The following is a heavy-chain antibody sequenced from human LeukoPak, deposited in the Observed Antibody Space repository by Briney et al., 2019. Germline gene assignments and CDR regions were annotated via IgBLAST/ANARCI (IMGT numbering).Heavy chain of an antibody. J-gene: IGHJ6*03. CDR2: ISAYNGNT. D-gene: IGHD3-3*01. CDR1: GYTFTSYG. Sequence: GASVKVSCKASGYTFTSYGISWVRQAPGQGLEWMGWISAYNGNTNYAQKLQGRVTMTTDTSTSTAYMELRSLRSDDTAVYYCARDASPYYDFWSGLLGGYDYYYYYMDVWGKGTTVTVSS. CDR3: ARDASPYYDFWSGLLGGYDYYYYYMDV. V-gene: IGHV1-18*01.